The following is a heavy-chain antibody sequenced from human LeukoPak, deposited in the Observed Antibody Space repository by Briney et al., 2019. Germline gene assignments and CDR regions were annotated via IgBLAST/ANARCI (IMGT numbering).Heavy chain of an antibody. CDR3: ARVGSGGGIDY. CDR2: IYHSGST. D-gene: IGHD6-25*01. Sequence: SETLSLTCTVSGYSISSGYYWGWIRQPPGKGLEWIGSIYHSGSTYYNPSLKSRVTISVDTSKNQFSLKLSSVTAADTAVYYCARVGSGGGIDYWGQGTLVTVSS. CDR1: GYSISSGYY. J-gene: IGHJ4*02. V-gene: IGHV4-38-2*02.